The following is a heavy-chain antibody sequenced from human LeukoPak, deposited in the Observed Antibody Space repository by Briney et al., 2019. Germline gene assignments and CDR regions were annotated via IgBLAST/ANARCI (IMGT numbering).Heavy chain of an antibody. Sequence: PSETLSLTCAVYGGSFSGYYWSWIRQPPGKGLEWIGEINHSGSTNYNPSLKSRVTISVDTSKNQFSLKLSSMTAADTAVYYCARGRILGYWGQGTLVTVSS. CDR2: INHSGST. D-gene: IGHD5-18*01. CDR1: GGSFSGYY. V-gene: IGHV4-34*01. J-gene: IGHJ4*02. CDR3: ARGRILGY.